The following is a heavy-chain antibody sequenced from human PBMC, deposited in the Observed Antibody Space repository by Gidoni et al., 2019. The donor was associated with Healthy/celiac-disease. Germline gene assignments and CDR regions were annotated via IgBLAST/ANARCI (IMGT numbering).Heavy chain of an antibody. Sequence: EVQLVESGGGLVQPGGSLRLSCAVSGFSFSSYWMSWVRQAPGKGLDGVANIKQDGSEKFSVDSVKGRFTISRDNAKNSLYLQMNSLRAEDTAIYYCARDRDYFDYWGQGTLVTVSS. CDR2: IKQDGSEK. CDR1: GFSFSSYW. CDR3: ARDRDYFDY. V-gene: IGHV3-7*01. J-gene: IGHJ4*02.